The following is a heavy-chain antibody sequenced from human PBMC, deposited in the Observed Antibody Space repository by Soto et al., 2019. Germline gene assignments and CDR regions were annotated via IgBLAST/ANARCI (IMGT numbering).Heavy chain of an antibody. D-gene: IGHD5-18*01. Sequence: GSLRLSCAVYGGSFSGYYWSWIRQPPGKGLEWIGEINHSGSTNYNPSLKSRVTISVDTSKNQFSLKLSSVTAADTAVYYCARGGLGGYSYGYVWNNWKYKGHWFDPWGQGTLVTVSS. CDR3: ARGGLGGYSYGYVWNNWKYKGHWFDP. V-gene: IGHV4-34*01. J-gene: IGHJ5*02. CDR1: GGSFSGYY. CDR2: INHSGST.